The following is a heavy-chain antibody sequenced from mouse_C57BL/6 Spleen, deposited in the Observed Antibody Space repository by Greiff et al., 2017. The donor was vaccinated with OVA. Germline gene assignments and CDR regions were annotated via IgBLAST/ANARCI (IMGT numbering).Heavy chain of an antibody. CDR3: TRSITTVVVAYYFDY. D-gene: IGHD1-1*01. J-gene: IGHJ2*01. CDR1: GFNIKDYY. CDR2: IDPEDGET. V-gene: IGHV14-2*01. Sequence: EVQLQQSGAELVKPGASVKLSCTASGFNIKDYYMHWVKQRTEQGLEWIGRIDPEDGETKYAPKFQGKATITADKSSNTAYLQLSSLTSEDTAVYYGTRSITTVVVAYYFDYWGQGTTLTVSS.